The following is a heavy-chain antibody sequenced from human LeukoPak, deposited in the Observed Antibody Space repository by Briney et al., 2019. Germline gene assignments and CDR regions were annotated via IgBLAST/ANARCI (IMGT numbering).Heavy chain of an antibody. Sequence: SETLSLTCTVSGGSISSSSYYWGWIRQPPGNGLEWIGSIYYSGSTYYNPSLKSRVTISVDTSKNQFSLKLSSVTAADTAVYYCARVPLAMVRGVYYFDYWGQGTLVTVSS. CDR1: GGSISSSSYY. J-gene: IGHJ4*02. CDR2: IYYSGST. V-gene: IGHV4-39*07. D-gene: IGHD3-10*01. CDR3: ARVPLAMVRGVYYFDY.